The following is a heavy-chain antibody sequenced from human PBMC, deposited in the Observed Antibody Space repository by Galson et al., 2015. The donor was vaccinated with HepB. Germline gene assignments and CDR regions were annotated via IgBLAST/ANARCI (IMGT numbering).Heavy chain of an antibody. CDR1: GYTFISYY. Sequence: AVKVSCKASGYTFISYYMHWVRQAPGHGLEWMGKINPNGPTTSHAQKFQGRVTMTRDTSTSTFYMELSSLRSEDTAMYYCARAHYYDNSGTLYYFDYWGQGTLVSVSS. J-gene: IGHJ4*02. CDR2: INPNGPTT. V-gene: IGHV1-46*01. D-gene: IGHD3-22*01. CDR3: ARAHYYDNSGTLYYFDY.